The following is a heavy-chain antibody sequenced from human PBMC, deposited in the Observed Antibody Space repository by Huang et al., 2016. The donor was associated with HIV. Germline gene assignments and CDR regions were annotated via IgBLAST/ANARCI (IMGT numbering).Heavy chain of an antibody. D-gene: IGHD1-26*01. CDR1: GFSFSTYG. CDR3: AKDGADEEWDIDY. V-gene: IGHV3-30*18. Sequence: VQLVESGGGVVQPGRSLRLACAASGFSFSTYGLPWVRQAPGKGLEWVAFISYDGSNKYYAHSVKGRFTISRDTSENKVYLQMNSLRHEDTAVYYCAKDGADEEWDIDYWGQGTLVTVSS. J-gene: IGHJ4*02. CDR2: ISYDGSNK.